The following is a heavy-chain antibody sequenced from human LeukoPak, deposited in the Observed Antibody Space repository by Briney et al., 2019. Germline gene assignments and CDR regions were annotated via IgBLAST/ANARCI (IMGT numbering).Heavy chain of an antibody. CDR3: ARERWDCSSTSCYADGMDV. Sequence: GRSLRLSCAASGFTFSSYAMHWVRQAPGKGLEWVAVISYDGSNKNYADSVKGRFTISRDNSKNTLYLQMNSVKAEDTAVYYCARERWDCSSTSCYADGMDVWGQGTTVTVSS. CDR2: ISYDGSNK. D-gene: IGHD2-2*01. J-gene: IGHJ6*02. V-gene: IGHV3-30-3*01. CDR1: GFTFSSYA.